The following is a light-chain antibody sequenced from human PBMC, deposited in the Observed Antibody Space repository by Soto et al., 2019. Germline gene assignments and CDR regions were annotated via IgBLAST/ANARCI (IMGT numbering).Light chain of an antibody. CDR3: HSYSSSNSRVVV. CDR1: SRDIGNYNY. CDR2: DVT. Sequence: QSALTQPASVSGSTGQSITISCTGTSRDIGNYNYVSWYQHHPGKAPKLMIYDVTSRPSGVSDRFSGSTSGMTAYLTISCLLSVDVGDHFFHSYSSSNSRVVV. V-gene: IGLV2-14*01. J-gene: IGLJ2*01.